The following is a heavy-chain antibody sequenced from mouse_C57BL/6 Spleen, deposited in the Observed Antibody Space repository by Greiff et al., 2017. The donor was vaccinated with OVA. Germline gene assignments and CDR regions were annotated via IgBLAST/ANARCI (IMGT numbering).Heavy chain of an antibody. CDR2: INPSNGGT. CDR3: ARSPLYYYGSSLYFDY. CDR1: GYTFTSYW. Sequence: QVQLQQPGTELVKPGASVKLSCKASGYTFTSYWMHWVKQRPGQGLEWIGNINPSNGGTNYNEKFKSKATLTVDKSSSTAYMQLSSLTSEDSAVYYCARSPLYYYGSSLYFDYWGQGTTLTVSS. J-gene: IGHJ2*01. D-gene: IGHD1-1*01. V-gene: IGHV1-53*01.